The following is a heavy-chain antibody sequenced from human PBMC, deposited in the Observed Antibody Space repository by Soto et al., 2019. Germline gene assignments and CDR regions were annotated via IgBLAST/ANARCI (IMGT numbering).Heavy chain of an antibody. CDR1: GFTFSSYW. CDR3: ASGRYSAGWYPDYFDS. CDR2: IKQDGSDK. J-gene: IGHJ4*02. D-gene: IGHD6-19*01. Sequence: GGSLRLSCAASGFTFSSYWMSWVRQAPGKGLEWVANIKQDGSDKYYVDSLMGRFTVSRDNAKNSVYLQMNSLRVEDTAVYYCASGRYSAGWYPDYFDSWGQGTLVTVSS. V-gene: IGHV3-7*03.